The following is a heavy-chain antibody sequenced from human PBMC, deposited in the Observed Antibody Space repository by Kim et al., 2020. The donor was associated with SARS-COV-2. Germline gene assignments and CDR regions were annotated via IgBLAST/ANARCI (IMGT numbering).Heavy chain of an antibody. V-gene: IGHV3-73*01. CDR3: TRVGIAAAGN. CDR2: AT. J-gene: IGHJ4*02. D-gene: IGHD6-13*01. Sequence: ATAYAASVKGRFTISRDDSKNTAYLQMNSLKTEDTAVYYCTRVGIAAAGNWGQGTLVTVSS.